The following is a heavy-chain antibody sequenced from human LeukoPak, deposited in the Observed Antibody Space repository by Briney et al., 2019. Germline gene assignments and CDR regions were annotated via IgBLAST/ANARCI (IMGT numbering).Heavy chain of an antibody. V-gene: IGHV3-48*03. CDR3: AKGTLYDILTGDCFDP. D-gene: IGHD3-9*01. J-gene: IGHJ5*02. CDR1: GFTFGGYE. Sequence: GSLRLSCAASGFTFGGYEMNWVRQAPGKGLEWVSYIRSSGGIIYYADSVKGRFTISRDNSKNTLYLQMNSLRAEDTAVYFCAKGTLYDILTGDCFDPWGQGTLVTVSS. CDR2: IRSSGGII.